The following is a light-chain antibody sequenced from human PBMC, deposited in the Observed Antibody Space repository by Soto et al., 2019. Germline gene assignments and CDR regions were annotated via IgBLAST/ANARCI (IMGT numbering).Light chain of an antibody. CDR1: HSVSSN. J-gene: IGKJ4*01. CDR2: GAS. Sequence: EIVMTQSPATLSVSPGERATLSCRASHSVSSNLAWYQQTPGKAPMLLIYGASTRATGIPARFSGSGSGTEFTLTISSLQSEDFAVYYWQQSNNWPPLTLGGGTKVEIK. CDR3: QQSNNWPPLT. V-gene: IGKV3-15*01.